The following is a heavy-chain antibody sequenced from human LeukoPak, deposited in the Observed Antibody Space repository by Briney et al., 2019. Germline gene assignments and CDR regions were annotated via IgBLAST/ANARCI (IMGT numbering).Heavy chain of an antibody. CDR2: ISAYNGNT. Sequence: ASVKVSCKASGYTFTSYGISWVRQAPGQGLEWMGWISAYNGNTNYAQKFQGRVTMTTDTSTSTAYMELRSLRSDDTAVYYCARSNWATVVKLYQTDFDYWGQGTLVTVSS. CDR3: ARSNWATVVKLYQTDFDY. J-gene: IGHJ4*02. CDR1: GYTFTSYG. V-gene: IGHV1-18*01. D-gene: IGHD4-23*01.